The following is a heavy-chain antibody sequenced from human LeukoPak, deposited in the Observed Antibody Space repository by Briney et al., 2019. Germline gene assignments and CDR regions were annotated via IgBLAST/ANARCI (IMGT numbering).Heavy chain of an antibody. CDR3: VTSIDLAGWGGFDV. V-gene: IGHV4-4*02. CDR2: IYHSGST. D-gene: IGHD1-26*01. CDR1: GVSISSGHW. J-gene: IGHJ3*01. Sequence: SGTLSLTCAVSGVSISSGHWWSWVRQPPGKGLEWIGEIYHSGSTNYNASLKSRATISVDTSKNQFSLKVNSVTVADTAVYYCVTSIDLAGWGGFDVWGQGRMVTVSS.